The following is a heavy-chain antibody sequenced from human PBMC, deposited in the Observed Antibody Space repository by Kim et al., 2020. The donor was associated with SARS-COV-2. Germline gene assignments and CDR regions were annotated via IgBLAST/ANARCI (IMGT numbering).Heavy chain of an antibody. CDR3: ARLPYGDYFDY. Sequence: SETLSLTCTVSGGSISSYYWSWIRQPPGKGLEWIGYIYYSGSTNYNPSLKSRVTISVDTSKNQFSLKLSSVTAADTAVYYCARLPYGDYFDYWGQGTLVTVSS. D-gene: IGHD4-17*01. CDR2: IYYSGST. J-gene: IGHJ4*02. CDR1: GGSISSYY. V-gene: IGHV4-59*08.